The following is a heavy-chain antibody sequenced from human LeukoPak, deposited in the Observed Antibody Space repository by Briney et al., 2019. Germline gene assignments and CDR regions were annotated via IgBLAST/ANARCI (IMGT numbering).Heavy chain of an antibody. Sequence: PGGSLRLSCVGSGFTFDDYGMSWVRQAPGNGLKWVSGINCDGGSTGHADSVKGRFTISRDNTKTSLYLQMNSLRAEDTALYYCARGDRSGWYFDYWGQGILVTVSS. CDR1: GFTFDDYG. CDR2: INCDGGST. D-gene: IGHD6-19*01. CDR3: ARGDRSGWYFDY. V-gene: IGHV3-20*04. J-gene: IGHJ4*02.